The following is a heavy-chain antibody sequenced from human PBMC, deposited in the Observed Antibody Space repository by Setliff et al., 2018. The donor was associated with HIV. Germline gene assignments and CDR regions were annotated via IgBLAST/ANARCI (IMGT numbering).Heavy chain of an antibody. Sequence: SETLSLTCNVSGGSISSHYWSWIRQPPGKGLEWNGYIYYSGSTNYNPSLKSRVTMSVATFKNQFSLKLSSVTAADTAVYYCARIYDYGSYYFDYWGQGTLVTVSS. CDR3: ARIYDYGSYYFDY. CDR2: IYYSGST. J-gene: IGHJ4*02. CDR1: GGSISSHY. V-gene: IGHV4-59*11. D-gene: IGHD4-17*01.